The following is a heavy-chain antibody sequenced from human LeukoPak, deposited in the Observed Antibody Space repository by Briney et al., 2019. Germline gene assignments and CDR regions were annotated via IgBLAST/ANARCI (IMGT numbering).Heavy chain of an antibody. CDR1: GGSISSGGYY. CDR3: ARVGTIFGVVLGRYYFDY. Sequence: SETLSLTCTVSGGSISSGGYYWSWIRQPPGKGLEWIGYIYYSGSTNYNPSFKSRVTISVDTSKNQFSLKLSSVTAADTAVYYCARVGTIFGVVLGRYYFDYWGQGTLVTVSS. J-gene: IGHJ4*02. V-gene: IGHV4-61*08. CDR2: IYYSGST. D-gene: IGHD3-3*01.